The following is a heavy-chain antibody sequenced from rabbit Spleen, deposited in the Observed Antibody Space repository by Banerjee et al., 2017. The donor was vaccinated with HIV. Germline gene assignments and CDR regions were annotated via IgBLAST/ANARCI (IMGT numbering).Heavy chain of an antibody. CDR1: GFSFSSSYY. Sequence: QEQLVESGGDLVKPGASLTLTCTASGFSFSSSYYMCWVRQAPGKGLEWIACIYTGSSASTYYASWAKGRFTFSKTSSTTVTLQVTSLTAADTATYFCARDLTDVIGWNFGWWGQGTLVTVS. CDR2: IYTGSSAST. CDR3: ARDLTDVIGWNFGW. J-gene: IGHJ4*01. V-gene: IGHV1S45*01. D-gene: IGHD1-1*01.